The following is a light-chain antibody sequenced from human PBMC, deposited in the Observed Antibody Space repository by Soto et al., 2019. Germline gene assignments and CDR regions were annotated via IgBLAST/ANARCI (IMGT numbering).Light chain of an antibody. Sequence: QSVLTQPPSVPGAPGQRVTISCTGSSSNIGAGYDVHWYQQLPGTAPKLLIYDNSNRPSGVPDRFSGSKSGTSASLAITGLQAEDESDYYCQSYDSSLSGFYVFGTGTKLTVL. CDR3: QSYDSSLSGFYV. V-gene: IGLV1-40*01. J-gene: IGLJ1*01. CDR2: DNS. CDR1: SSNIGAGYD.